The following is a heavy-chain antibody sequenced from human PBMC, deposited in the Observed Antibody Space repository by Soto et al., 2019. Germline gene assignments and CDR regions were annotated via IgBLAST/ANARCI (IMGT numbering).Heavy chain of an antibody. D-gene: IGHD6-19*01. CDR2: IYSGGST. Sequence: EVQLVESGGGVIQPGGSLRLSCAGAGFIVSSYYMSWVRQAPGKGLEWISVIYSGGSTYYADSVKGRFTISRDNSENTLYLQLNSLRAEDTAVYYCAKSGGNGWFADAFDVWGQGTMVTASS. V-gene: IGHV3-53*01. J-gene: IGHJ3*01. CDR1: GFIVSSYY. CDR3: AKSGGNGWFADAFDV.